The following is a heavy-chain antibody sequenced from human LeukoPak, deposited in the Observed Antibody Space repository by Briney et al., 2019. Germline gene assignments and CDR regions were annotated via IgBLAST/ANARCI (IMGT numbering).Heavy chain of an antibody. CDR2: IIPIFGTA. Sequence: ASVKVSCKASGGTFSSYAISWVRQAPGQGLEWMGGIIPIFGTANYAQKFQGRVTITADESTSTAYMELSSLRPEDTAVYYCARGTRNCGGDCYPLDYWGQGTLVTVSS. CDR3: ARGTRNCGGDCYPLDY. D-gene: IGHD2-21*02. CDR1: GGTFSSYA. V-gene: IGHV1-69*13. J-gene: IGHJ4*02.